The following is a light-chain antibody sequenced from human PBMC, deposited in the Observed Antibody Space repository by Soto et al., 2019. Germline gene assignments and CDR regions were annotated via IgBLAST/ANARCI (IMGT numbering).Light chain of an antibody. CDR3: QVWDNDSDHHV. J-gene: IGLJ1*01. CDR1: NLGSKS. Sequence: SYELTQPPSVSVAPGQTARITCGGDNLGSKSVHWYQQKPGQAPVLVVYDDSDRPSGIPERFSGSNSGNTATLPISSVAAGDEADYYCQVWDNDSDHHVFGTGTKVTVL. CDR2: DDS. V-gene: IGLV3-21*02.